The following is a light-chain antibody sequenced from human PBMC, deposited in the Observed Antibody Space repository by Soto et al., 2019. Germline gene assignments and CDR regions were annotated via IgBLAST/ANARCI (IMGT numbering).Light chain of an antibody. V-gene: IGLV2-14*01. CDR1: SSDVGNCNC. Sequence: QSALTQPASVSGSPGQSITISCTRASSDVGNCNCVSWYQQHPGKAPKLMIYEVSNRPSGVSDRFSGSKAGNTASLTISGLQAAYEADYYCSSFTTSSTWVFGGGTKLTVL. CDR2: EVS. J-gene: IGLJ3*02. CDR3: SSFTTSSTWV.